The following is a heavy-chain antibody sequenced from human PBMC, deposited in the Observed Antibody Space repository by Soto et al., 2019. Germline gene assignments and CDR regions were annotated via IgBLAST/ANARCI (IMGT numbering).Heavy chain of an antibody. D-gene: IGHD2-2*01. V-gene: IGHV3-23*01. CDR1: GFTFSSYA. Sequence: EVQLLESGGGLVQPGGSLRLSCAASGFTFSSYAMSWVRQAPGKGLEWVSAISGSGGSTYYADSAKGRFTISRDNSKNTLYLQMNSRRGEDTAVYYCARYCSSTSCQGYYYYGMDVWGQGTTFTVSS. J-gene: IGHJ6*02. CDR2: ISGSGGST. CDR3: ARYCSSTSCQGYYYYGMDV.